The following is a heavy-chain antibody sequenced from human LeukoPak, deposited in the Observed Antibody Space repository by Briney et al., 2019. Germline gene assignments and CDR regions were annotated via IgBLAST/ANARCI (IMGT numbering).Heavy chain of an antibody. CDR1: GFTFSSYS. Sequence: PGGSLRLSCAASGFTFSSYSMNWVRQAPGKGLEWVSSISSSSSYIYYADSVKGRFTISRDNAKNSLYPQMNSLRAEDTAVYYCARFVGTIPPEIDLWGPGTPVTVSS. CDR3: ARFVGTIPPEIDL. CDR2: ISSSSSYI. V-gene: IGHV3-21*01. D-gene: IGHD1-26*01. J-gene: IGHJ2*01.